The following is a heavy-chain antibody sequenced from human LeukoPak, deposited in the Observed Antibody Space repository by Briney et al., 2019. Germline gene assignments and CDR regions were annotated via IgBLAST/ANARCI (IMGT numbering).Heavy chain of an antibody. Sequence: GGSLRLSCAASGFTFSSYAMSWVRQAPGKGPEWVSAISGSGGSTYYADSVKGRFTISRDNSKNTLYLQMNSLRAEDTAVYYCAKSRSGTTSCYNYWGQGTQVTVSS. CDR3: AKSRSGTTSCYNY. J-gene: IGHJ4*02. V-gene: IGHV3-23*01. CDR1: GFTFSSYA. D-gene: IGHD2-2*02. CDR2: ISGSGGST.